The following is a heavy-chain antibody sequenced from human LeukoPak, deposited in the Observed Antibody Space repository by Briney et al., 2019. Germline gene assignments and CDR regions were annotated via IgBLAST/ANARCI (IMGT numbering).Heavy chain of an antibody. V-gene: IGHV4-59*01. J-gene: IGHJ4*02. Sequence: SETLSLTCTVSGGSISSYYWSWIRQPPGKGLEWIGYIYYSGSTNYNPSLKSRVTISVDTSKNQFSLKLSSVTAADTAVYYCARGIYYENTGYLHWGQGTLVTVSS. CDR1: GGSISSYY. CDR2: IYYSGST. D-gene: IGHD3-22*01. CDR3: ARGIYYENTGYLH.